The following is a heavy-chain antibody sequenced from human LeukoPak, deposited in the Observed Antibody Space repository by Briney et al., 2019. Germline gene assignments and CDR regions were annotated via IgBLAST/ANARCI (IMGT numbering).Heavy chain of an antibody. Sequence: GGSLRLSCAASGFTFSNYVMHWVRQAPGKGLEWVAVTSYDGSNKYYADSVKGRFTISRDNSKNTLYLQMNSLRPEDTAVYYCAKGVVAATVQATSFDYWGEGTLVSVSS. CDR1: GFTFSNYV. V-gene: IGHV3-30*18. CDR2: TSYDGSNK. J-gene: IGHJ4*02. CDR3: AKGVVAATVQATSFDY. D-gene: IGHD2-15*01.